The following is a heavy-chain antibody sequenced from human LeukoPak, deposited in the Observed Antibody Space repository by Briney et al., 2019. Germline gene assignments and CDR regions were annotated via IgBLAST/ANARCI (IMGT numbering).Heavy chain of an antibody. V-gene: IGHV4-4*02. D-gene: IGHD2-15*01. Sequence: SGTLSLTCAVSGGSISSSNWWSWVRQPPGKGLEWIGEIYHSGSTNYNPSLKSRVTISLDKSKNHLSLKLRSVTAADTAVYYFAGIVVVVAATDLGNDAFDIWGQGTMVTVSS. CDR1: GGSISSSNW. CDR2: IYHSGST. J-gene: IGHJ3*02. CDR3: AGIVVVVAATDLGNDAFDI.